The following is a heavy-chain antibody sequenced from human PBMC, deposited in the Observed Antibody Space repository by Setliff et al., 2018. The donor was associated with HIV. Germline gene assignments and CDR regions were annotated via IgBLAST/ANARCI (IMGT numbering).Heavy chain of an antibody. D-gene: IGHD3-10*01. Sequence: SGPTLVNPTPTLTLTCTFSGFSLSTSGMRVSWIRQPPGKALEWLARIDWDDHKLYSTSLKTRLTISKDTSKNQVVLTMTNMDPVDTATYYCVADITMVRGGTWIDFDYWGQGTLVTVSS. CDR3: VADITMVRGGTWIDFDY. V-gene: IGHV2-70*04. CDR2: IDWDDHK. CDR1: GFSLSTSGMR. J-gene: IGHJ4*02.